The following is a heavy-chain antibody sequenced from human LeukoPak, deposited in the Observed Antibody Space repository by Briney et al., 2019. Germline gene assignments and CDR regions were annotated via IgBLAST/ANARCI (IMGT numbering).Heavy chain of an antibody. V-gene: IGHV4-31*03. CDR1: GGSISSGGYY. CDR3: ARGPPYIVVVTAIGFFDY. D-gene: IGHD2-21*02. Sequence: SETLSLTCTVSGGSISSGGYYWSWIRQHPGKGLEWIGYIYYSGSTYYNPSLKSRVTISVDTSKNQFSLKLSSVTAADTAVYYCARGPPYIVVVTAIGFFDYWGQGTLVTVSS. J-gene: IGHJ4*02. CDR2: IYYSGST.